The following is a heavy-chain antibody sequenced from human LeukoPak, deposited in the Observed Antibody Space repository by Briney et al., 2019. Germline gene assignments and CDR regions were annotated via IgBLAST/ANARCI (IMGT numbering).Heavy chain of an antibody. Sequence: SETLSLTCTVSGYSISSGYYWGWIRQPPGKGLEWIGSIYHSGSTYYNPSLKSRVTISVDTSKNQFSLKLSSVTAADTAVYYCARGSSGVIWFGELFFDYWGQGTLVTVSS. CDR2: IYHSGST. D-gene: IGHD3-10*01. CDR1: GYSISSGYY. CDR3: ARGSSGVIWFGELFFDY. V-gene: IGHV4-38-2*02. J-gene: IGHJ4*02.